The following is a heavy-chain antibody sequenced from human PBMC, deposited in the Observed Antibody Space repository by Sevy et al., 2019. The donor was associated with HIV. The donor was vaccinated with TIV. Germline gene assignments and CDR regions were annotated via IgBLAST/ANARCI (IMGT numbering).Heavy chain of an antibody. J-gene: IGHJ3*02. CDR1: GFSLSTSGVG. D-gene: IGHD3-22*01. Sequence: SGPTLVNPTQTLTLTCTFSGFSLSTSGVGVGWIRQPPGKALEWLALIYWDDDKRYSPSLKGRLTITKDTSKNQVVLTMTNMDPVDTATYYCARTRTYDSSGYYYSSAFDIWGQGTMVTVSS. V-gene: IGHV2-5*02. CDR2: IYWDDDK. CDR3: ARTRTYDSSGYYYSSAFDI.